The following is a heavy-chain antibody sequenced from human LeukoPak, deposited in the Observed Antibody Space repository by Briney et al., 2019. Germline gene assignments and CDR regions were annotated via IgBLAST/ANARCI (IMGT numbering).Heavy chain of an antibody. V-gene: IGHV1-2*02. CDR3: ARDCNWNYARGNWFDP. CDR1: GYTFTGYY. CDR2: INPNSGGT. J-gene: IGHJ5*02. Sequence: GASVKVSCKASGYTFTGYYMHWVRQAPGQGLEWMGWINPNSGGTNYSQKFQGRVTMTRDTSISTAYMELSRLRSDDTAVYYCARDCNWNYARGNWFDPWGQGTLVTVSS. D-gene: IGHD1-7*01.